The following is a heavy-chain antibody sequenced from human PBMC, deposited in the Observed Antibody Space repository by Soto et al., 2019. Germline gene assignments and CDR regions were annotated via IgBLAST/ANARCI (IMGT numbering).Heavy chain of an antibody. CDR3: ARERGSVSYYGVDYYYYMDV. Sequence: SETLSLTCTVSGGSISSYYWSWIRQPPGKGLEWIGYIYYSGSTNYNPSLKSRVTISVDTSKNQFSLKLSSVTAADTAVYYCARERGSVSYYGVDYYYYMDVWGKGTTVTVSS. CDR1: GGSISSYY. D-gene: IGHD3-10*01. V-gene: IGHV4-59*01. CDR2: IYYSGST. J-gene: IGHJ6*03.